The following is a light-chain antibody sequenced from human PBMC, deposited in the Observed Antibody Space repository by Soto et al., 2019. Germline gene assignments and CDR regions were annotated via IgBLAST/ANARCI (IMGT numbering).Light chain of an antibody. Sequence: DIQMTQSPSSLSASVGDRVTIACQASQDIDKSLNWYQQKAGKAPKLLIYSASNLETGVPSRSSGSGSGTHFSLTISSLQPEDIAAYYCQHFYNLPYTFGQGTKLEIK. CDR2: SAS. V-gene: IGKV1-33*01. CDR1: QDIDKS. CDR3: QHFYNLPYT. J-gene: IGKJ2*01.